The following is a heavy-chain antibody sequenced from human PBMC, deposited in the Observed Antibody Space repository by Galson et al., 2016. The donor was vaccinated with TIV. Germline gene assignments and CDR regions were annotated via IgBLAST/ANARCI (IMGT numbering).Heavy chain of an antibody. D-gene: IGHD3-22*01. J-gene: IGHJ5*02. Sequence: SETLSLTCAVYGGSFNRYYWTWIRQPPGKGLEWIGMVYDDGNAYYNPSLKGRVTISVDTSENQFSLKLTSVTAADTAVYYCARERTPPGPDNDTWFDPWGHGILVAVSS. CDR2: VYDDGNA. V-gene: IGHV4-34*01. CDR3: ARERTPPGPDNDTWFDP. CDR1: GGSFNRYY.